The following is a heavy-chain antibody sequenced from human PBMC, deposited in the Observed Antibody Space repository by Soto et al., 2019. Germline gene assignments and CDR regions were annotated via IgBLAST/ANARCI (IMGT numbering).Heavy chain of an antibody. Sequence: GGSLRLSCAASGFTFSSYAMSWVRQAPGKGLEWVSAISGSGGSTYYADSVKGRFTISRDNSKNTLYLQMNSLRAEDTAVYYCANLGMGIAAAGPDYWGQGTLVTVSS. CDR3: ANLGMGIAAAGPDY. CDR2: ISGSGGST. D-gene: IGHD6-13*01. V-gene: IGHV3-23*01. CDR1: GFTFSSYA. J-gene: IGHJ4*02.